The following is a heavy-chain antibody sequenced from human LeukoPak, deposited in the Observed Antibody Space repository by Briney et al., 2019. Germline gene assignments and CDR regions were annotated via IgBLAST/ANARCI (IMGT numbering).Heavy chain of an antibody. V-gene: IGHV1-18*04. CDR1: GYTFTSYG. CDR3: ARAARETSSWYVVY. CDR2: ISAYNGQT. D-gene: IGHD6-13*01. Sequence: ASVKVSCKASGYTFTSYGITWVRRAPGQGLEWMGWISAYNGQTKYAQKFQGRVSMTTDTSTSTAYMDLWNLESDDTAVYYCARAARETSSWYVVYWGQGTLVTVSS. J-gene: IGHJ4*02.